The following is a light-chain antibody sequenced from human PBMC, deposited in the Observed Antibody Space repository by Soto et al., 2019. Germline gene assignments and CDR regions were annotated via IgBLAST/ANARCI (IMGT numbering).Light chain of an antibody. CDR2: DAS. CDR1: QSVGSY. CDR3: QQRSNGPPVT. Sequence: EIVLTQSPATLSLSPGERATLSCRASQSVGSYLAWYQQKPGQAPRLLIYDASNRATGIPARFSGSGSGTDCTLTISSLEPEDFAVYYCQQRSNGPPVTFGGGTKVEIK. V-gene: IGKV3-11*01. J-gene: IGKJ4*01.